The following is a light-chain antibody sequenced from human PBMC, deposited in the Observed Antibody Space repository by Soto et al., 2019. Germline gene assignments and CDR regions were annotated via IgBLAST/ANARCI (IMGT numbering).Light chain of an antibody. CDR2: EVS. CDR3: SSYTSYSTPV. CDR1: LSDIGGYNY. V-gene: IGLV2-14*01. J-gene: IGLJ3*02. Sequence: QSALTQPASVSWSPGQSITISCTGTLSDIGGYNYVSWYQQHPGKAPKLMIYEVSNRPSGVSNRFSGSKSGNTASLTISGLQAEDEADYYCSSYTSYSTPVFGGGTKVTVL.